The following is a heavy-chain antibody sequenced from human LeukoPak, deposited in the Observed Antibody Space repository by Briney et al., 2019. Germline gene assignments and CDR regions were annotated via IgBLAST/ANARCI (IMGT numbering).Heavy chain of an antibody. J-gene: IGHJ4*02. V-gene: IGHV3-23*01. CDR2: ISGSGSTT. D-gene: IGHD5-18*01. CDR3: AKRTRGYNYGPSDY. CDR1: GFTFSSYA. Sequence: GGSLRLSCAASGFTFSSYAMSWVRQAPGKGLEWVSTISGSGSTTWYADSVKGRFTISRDNSKNTLYLQMNSLRAEDTAVYYCAKRTRGYNYGPSDYWGQGTLVTVSS.